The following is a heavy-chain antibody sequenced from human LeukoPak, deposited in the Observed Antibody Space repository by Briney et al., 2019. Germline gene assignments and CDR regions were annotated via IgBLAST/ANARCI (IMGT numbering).Heavy chain of an antibody. Sequence: RSSETLSLTCTVSGGSISSSVYYWGWVRQPPGKGLEWIGGIYYGGSTYYNPSLKSRVTISIDTSKNQFSLNLNSVTAADTAVYYCASRKNWFDPWGQGTPVTVSS. J-gene: IGHJ5*02. V-gene: IGHV4-39*07. CDR1: GGSISSSVYY. CDR2: IYYGGST. CDR3: ASRKNWFDP.